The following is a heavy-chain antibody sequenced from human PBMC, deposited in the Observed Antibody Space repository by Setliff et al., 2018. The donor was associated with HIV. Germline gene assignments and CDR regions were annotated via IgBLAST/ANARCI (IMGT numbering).Heavy chain of an antibody. CDR2: FYHSGST. J-gene: IGHJ3*02. V-gene: IGHV4-38-2*01. Sequence: PSETLSLTCAVSGYSISSGYYWGWVRQPPEKGLEWIGSFYHSGSTYYNPSLKSRVTISVDTSKNQFSLKLSSVTAADTAVYYCARAPSSSSGDAFDIWGQGTMVTVSS. CDR1: GYSISSGYY. CDR3: ARAPSSSSGDAFDI. D-gene: IGHD6-6*01.